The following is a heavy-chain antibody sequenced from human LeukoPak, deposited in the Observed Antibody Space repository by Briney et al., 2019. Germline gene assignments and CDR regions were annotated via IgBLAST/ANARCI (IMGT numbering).Heavy chain of an antibody. CDR3: ARRYYDFWSGYYSSGDPYYYYMDV. CDR1: RYTFTSYD. D-gene: IGHD3-3*01. CDR2: MNPNSGNT. J-gene: IGHJ6*03. V-gene: IGHV1-8*01. Sequence: ASVKVSCKASRYTFTSYDINWVRQATGQGLEWMGWMNPNSGNTGYAQKFQGRVTMTRNTSISTAYMELSSLRSEDTAVYYCARRYYDFWSGYYSSGDPYYYYMDVWGKGTTVTVSS.